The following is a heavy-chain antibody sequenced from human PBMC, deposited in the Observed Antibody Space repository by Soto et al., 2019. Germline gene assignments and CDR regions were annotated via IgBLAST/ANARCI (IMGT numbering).Heavy chain of an antibody. CDR2: ISSSSSYI. CDR1: GFTFSSYS. J-gene: IGHJ6*02. CDR3: ARDLAYCSSTSCHYYYYGMEV. D-gene: IGHD2-2*01. Sequence: PGGSLRLSCTASGFTFSSYSMNWVRQAPGKGLEWVSSISSSSSYIYYADSVKGRFTISRDNAKNSLHLQMNSLTAEDTAVYYCARDLAYCSSTSCHYYYYGMEVCGQGTTVNVSS. V-gene: IGHV3-21*01.